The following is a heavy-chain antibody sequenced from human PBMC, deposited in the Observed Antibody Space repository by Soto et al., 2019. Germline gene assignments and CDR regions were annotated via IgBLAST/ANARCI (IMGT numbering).Heavy chain of an antibody. V-gene: IGHV3-53*01. Sequence: PGGSLRLSCAASGFTVSSNYMSWVRQAPGKGLEWVSVIYSGGSTYYADSVKGRFTISRDNSKNTLYLQMNSLRAEDTAVYYCARESIAAADIYYYYYGMDVWGQGTTVTVS. CDR3: ARESIAAADIYYYYYGMDV. D-gene: IGHD6-13*01. CDR2: IYSGGST. CDR1: GFTVSSNY. J-gene: IGHJ6*02.